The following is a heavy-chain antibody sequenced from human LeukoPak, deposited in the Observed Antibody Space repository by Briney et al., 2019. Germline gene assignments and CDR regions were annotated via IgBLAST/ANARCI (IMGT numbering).Heavy chain of an antibody. CDR1: GFIFSSYA. V-gene: IGHV3-30-3*01. Sequence: GGSLRLSCAASGFIFSSYAMHWVLQAPGKGLEWVAIISSDGSGTSYADSVRGRFTVFRDNSQSTLFLQLNSLRPVDSAVYYCARDITGSYSFDYWGQGTLVTVSS. CDR3: ARDITGSYSFDY. J-gene: IGHJ4*02. CDR2: ISSDGSGT. D-gene: IGHD1-26*01.